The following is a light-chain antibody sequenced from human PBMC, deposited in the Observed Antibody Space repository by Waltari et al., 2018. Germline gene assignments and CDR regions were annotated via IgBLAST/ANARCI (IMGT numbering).Light chain of an antibody. CDR1: TSNIGVNF. Sequence: QSVLTQPPSASGTPGQSVTISCSGSTSNIGVNFVYWYQQFPGTAPKRLIYRNSPRPSGVPDRVSGSKSGTSASLSISGLRSEDEANYYCAAWDDSLSGPVFGGGTELTVL. CDR2: RNS. J-gene: IGLJ3*02. V-gene: IGLV1-47*01. CDR3: AAWDDSLSGPV.